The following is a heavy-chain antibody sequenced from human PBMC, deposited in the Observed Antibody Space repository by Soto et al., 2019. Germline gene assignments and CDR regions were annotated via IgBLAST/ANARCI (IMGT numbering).Heavy chain of an antibody. Sequence: EVQLLESGGGLVQPGGSLRLSCAASGFTFSSYAMSWVRQSPGKGLEWVSAMSGSGGSTYYADSVKGRFTISRDNSKNTLYLHMNSLRDEDTAVYYCAKDRGWTQYYYYYGMDVWVQGTTVTVSS. CDR3: AKDRGWTQYYYYYGMDV. D-gene: IGHD3-10*01. V-gene: IGHV3-23*01. CDR2: MSGSGGST. J-gene: IGHJ6*02. CDR1: GFTFSSYA.